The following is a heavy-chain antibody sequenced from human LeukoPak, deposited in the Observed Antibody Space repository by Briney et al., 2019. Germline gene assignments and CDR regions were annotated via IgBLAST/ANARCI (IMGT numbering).Heavy chain of an antibody. CDR3: STYRPPA. V-gene: IGHV3-15*01. CDR2: VKSKADGGTT. Sequence: GGSLRLSCAASGFTSSNAWMSWVRQAPGKGLEWVGRVKSKADGGTTDYAAPVKGRFIISRDDSKNTLYLQMNSLKNEDTAVYYCSTYRPPAWGQGTLVTVSS. CDR1: GFTSSNAW. D-gene: IGHD1-26*01. J-gene: IGHJ5*02.